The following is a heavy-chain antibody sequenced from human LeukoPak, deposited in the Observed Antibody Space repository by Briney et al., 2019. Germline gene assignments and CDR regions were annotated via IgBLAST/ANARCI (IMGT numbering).Heavy chain of an antibody. V-gene: IGHV4-39*01. J-gene: IGHJ2*01. Sequence: PSETLSLTCTVSGGSISSNSYCWGWIRQPPGKGLEWIGTIYYSGSTYYNPSLKSRVTISVDTSNNQFSLNLSSVTAADTAVYYCGYYAFWGRGTLVTVSS. CDR2: IYYSGST. CDR1: GGSISSNSYC. D-gene: IGHD3-16*01. CDR3: GYYAF.